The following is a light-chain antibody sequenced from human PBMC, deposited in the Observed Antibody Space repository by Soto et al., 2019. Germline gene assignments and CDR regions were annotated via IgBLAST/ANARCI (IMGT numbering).Light chain of an antibody. CDR3: AAWDDSLNGPV. Sequence: QSVLTQPPSASGTPGQRVTISCSGSSSNIGSNTVNWYQQLPGTAPKLLIYSNNQRPSGFPDRFSGSKSATSASLAISGLPSEDEADSYCAAWDDSLNGPVLGGGTKLTVL. CDR1: SSNIGSNT. J-gene: IGLJ2*01. CDR2: SNN. V-gene: IGLV1-44*01.